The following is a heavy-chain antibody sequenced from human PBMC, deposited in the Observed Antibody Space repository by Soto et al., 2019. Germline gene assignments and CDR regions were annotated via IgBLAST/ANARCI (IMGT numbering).Heavy chain of an antibody. Sequence: GESLKISCKGSGYSFTSYWISWVRQMPGKGLEWMGRIDPSDSYTNYSPSFQGHVTISADKSISTAYLQWSSLKASDTAMYYCDTAGNGNGGRYNWFDTWGQGTLVTVSS. D-gene: IGHD3-16*01. CDR2: IDPSDSYT. CDR1: GYSFTSYW. V-gene: IGHV5-10-1*01. J-gene: IGHJ5*02. CDR3: DTAGNGNGGRYNWFDT.